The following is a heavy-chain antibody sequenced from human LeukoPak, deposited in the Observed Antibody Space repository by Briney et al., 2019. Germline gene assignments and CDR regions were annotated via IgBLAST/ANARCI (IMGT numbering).Heavy chain of an antibody. CDR1: GFTFSRHG. D-gene: IGHD6-13*01. J-gene: IGHJ4*02. Sequence: GGSLRLSCAASGFTFSRHGMHWVRQAPGKGLEWVAHVWFDGTNKYYADSVKGRFTISRDNAKNSLYLQMNSLRAEDTAVYYCAREGGGIAAGVYYFDYWGQGTLVTVSS. CDR3: AREGGGIAAGVYYFDY. V-gene: IGHV3-33*01. CDR2: VWFDGTNK.